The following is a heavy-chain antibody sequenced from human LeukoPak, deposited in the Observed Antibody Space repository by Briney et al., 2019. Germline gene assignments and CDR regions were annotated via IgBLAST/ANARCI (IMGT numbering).Heavy chain of an antibody. Sequence: GRSPRLSCAASGFTFSSYVMHWVRQAPGKGLEWVAVIWYDGSNKYYADSVKGRFTISRDNFKNTLYLQMNSLRAEDTAVYYCARGSEIAAPRPFDYWGQGTLVTVSS. D-gene: IGHD6-13*01. CDR2: IWYDGSNK. J-gene: IGHJ4*02. CDR1: GFTFSSYV. CDR3: ARGSEIAAPRPFDY. V-gene: IGHV3-33*01.